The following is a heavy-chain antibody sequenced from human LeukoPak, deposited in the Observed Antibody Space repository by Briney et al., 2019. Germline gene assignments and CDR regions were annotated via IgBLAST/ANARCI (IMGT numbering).Heavy chain of an antibody. Sequence: GGSLRLSCAVSGFTFKDAAMTWVRQAPGKGLEWVSLISSSGNNAYYADSVKGRFTISRDNSKNTLSLQMNSLRVEDTAIYYCAKDIQLSTWGLGTMVTVSS. J-gene: IGHJ3*01. CDR3: AKDIQLST. D-gene: IGHD5-24*01. V-gene: IGHV3-23*01. CDR2: ISSSGNNA. CDR1: GFTFKDAA.